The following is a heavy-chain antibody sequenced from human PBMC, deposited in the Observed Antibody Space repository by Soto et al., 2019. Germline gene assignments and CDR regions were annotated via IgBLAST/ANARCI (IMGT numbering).Heavy chain of an antibody. CDR2: ISSSSSTI. D-gene: IGHD5-18*01. CDR1: GFTFSSYS. J-gene: IGHJ6*02. Sequence: GGSLRLSCAAFGFTFSSYSMNWVRQAPGKGLEWVSSISSSSSTIYYADSVKGRFTISRDNAKNSLYLQMNSLRDEDTAVYCFARDPTGTSMVLYYYYYAVDVWGQGTTVTVSS. CDR3: ARDPTGTSMVLYYYYYAVDV. V-gene: IGHV3-48*02.